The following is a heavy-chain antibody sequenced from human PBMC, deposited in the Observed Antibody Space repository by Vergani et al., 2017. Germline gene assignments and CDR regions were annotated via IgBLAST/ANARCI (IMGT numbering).Heavy chain of an antibody. Sequence: EVQLVESGGGLVKPGGSLRLSCAASGFTFNDYKMNWVRQAPGKGLEWVSSITGDGNSVYYADTVKGRFTISRDNAKNSLNLQMNSLRAEDTAVYYCVRDDSSSTNYCYSYWGQGTLVTVSS. D-gene: IGHD2-2*01. CDR1: GFTFNDYK. CDR2: ITGDGNSV. J-gene: IGHJ4*02. V-gene: IGHV3-21*01. CDR3: VRDDSSSTNYCYSY.